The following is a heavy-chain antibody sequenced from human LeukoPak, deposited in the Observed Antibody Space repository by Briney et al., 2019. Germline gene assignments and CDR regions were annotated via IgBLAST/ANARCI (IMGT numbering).Heavy chain of an antibody. J-gene: IGHJ4*02. D-gene: IGHD1-26*01. CDR2: IKSKTDGRKT. CDR3: TTDQGGSYWENH. V-gene: IGHV3-15*01. CDR1: GFTFSSYS. Sequence: GGSLRLSCAASGFTFSSYSMNWVRQAPGKGLEWVGRIKSKTDGRKTDYATPVKGRFTISRDDSKNTLYLQMNSLKTEDTAVYYCTTDQGGSYWENHWGQGTLVTVSS.